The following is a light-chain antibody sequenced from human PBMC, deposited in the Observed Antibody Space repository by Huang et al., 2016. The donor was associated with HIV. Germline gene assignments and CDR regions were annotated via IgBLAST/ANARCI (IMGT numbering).Light chain of an antibody. V-gene: IGKV1-33*01. Sequence: DIQLTQSPVSLSVSVGDRVTISCQSSHDIRNFLNWYQQKPGKAPKLLIYEASYLQTGVPSRFSASGSGTDFTVTISSLHPEDLATYFCQQYESVPLTFGGGTKVQIK. CDR3: QQYESVPLT. J-gene: IGKJ4*01. CDR2: EAS. CDR1: HDIRNF.